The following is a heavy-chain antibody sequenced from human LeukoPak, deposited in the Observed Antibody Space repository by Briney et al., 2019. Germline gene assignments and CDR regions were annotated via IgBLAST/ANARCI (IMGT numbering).Heavy chain of an antibody. V-gene: IGHV3-23*01. CDR1: GFTFTNYA. Sequence: PGGSLRLSCAASGFTFTNYAMTWVRQAPGKGLEWVSSISSSGANTYYADSVRGRFTISRDNSKNTLYLQMNSLRAEDTAVYYCAKDGHYDSSGFTLQYWGQGTLVTVSS. J-gene: IGHJ1*01. CDR2: ISSSGANT. CDR3: AKDGHYDSSGFTLQY. D-gene: IGHD3-22*01.